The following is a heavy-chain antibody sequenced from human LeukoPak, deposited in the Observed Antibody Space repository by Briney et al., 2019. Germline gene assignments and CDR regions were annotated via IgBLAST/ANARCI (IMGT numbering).Heavy chain of an antibody. J-gene: IGHJ3*02. CDR3: ARDRAIPKADVFDI. CDR1: GYTFTNYY. V-gene: IGHV1-69*13. Sequence: ASVKVSCKASGYTFTNYYVHWVRQAPGQGLQWVGGIIPMIGTTNFAQKFQGRVTITADASTSTAYMELNSLTSEDTAVYYCARDRAIPKADVFDIWGRGTMVTVSS. CDR2: IIPMIGTT.